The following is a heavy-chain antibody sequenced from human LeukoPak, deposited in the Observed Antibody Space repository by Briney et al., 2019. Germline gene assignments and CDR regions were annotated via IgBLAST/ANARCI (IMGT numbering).Heavy chain of an antibody. CDR2: IYYSAST. CDR1: GGSMSRYY. D-gene: IGHD5-24*01. J-gene: IGHJ4*02. CDR3: ARGARAGYNLEPFDY. Sequence: SETLSLPCTVSGGSMSRYYRSWIRQPPRKGLEWVGYIYYSASTKYNPSLKNRVNISVDTSKIQFSLKLSSVTAADTAVYYCARGARAGYNLEPFDYWGQGTLVTVSS. V-gene: IGHV4-59*08.